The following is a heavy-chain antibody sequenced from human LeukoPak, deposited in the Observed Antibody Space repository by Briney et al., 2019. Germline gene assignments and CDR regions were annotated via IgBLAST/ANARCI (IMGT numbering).Heavy chain of an antibody. V-gene: IGHV4-61*02. CDR3: ARGVTVFGGATKGALDL. CDR2: ISASGNT. CDR1: GDSLSRGSYY. Sequence: SETLSLTCSVSGDSLSRGSYYWNWIWQPAGKGLEWIGRISASGNTNYNPSLKSRVTLSVDASKNQFSLRLTSVTAADTAVYFCARGVTVFGGATKGALDLWGRGTMVTVFS. D-gene: IGHD3-3*01. J-gene: IGHJ3*01.